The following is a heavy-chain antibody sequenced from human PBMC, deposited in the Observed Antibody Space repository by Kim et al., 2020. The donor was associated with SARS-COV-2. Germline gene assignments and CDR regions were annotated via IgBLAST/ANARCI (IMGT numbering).Heavy chain of an antibody. V-gene: IGHV5-51*01. CDR3: ARRGVRGLVVGAFDI. Sequence: GESLKISCKGSGYSFISYWIGWVRQRPGKGLEWMGIIYPSDHETRYSPSFQGQVTISVDKSTSTAYLQWSSLKASDTARYYCARRGVRGLVVGAFDIWGQGTMVTVSS. CDR1: GYSFISYW. D-gene: IGHD2-15*01. J-gene: IGHJ3*02. CDR2: IYPSDHET.